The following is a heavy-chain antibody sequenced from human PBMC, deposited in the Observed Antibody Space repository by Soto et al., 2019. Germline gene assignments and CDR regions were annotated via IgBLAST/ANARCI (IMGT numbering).Heavy chain of an antibody. CDR2: IIPIFGTA. V-gene: IGHV1-69*06. CDR3: ARGSDYYDSSGYLNWFDP. J-gene: IGHJ5*02. CDR1: GGTFSSYA. D-gene: IGHD3-22*01. Sequence: QVQLVQSGAEVKKPGSSVKVSCKASGGTFSSYAISWVRQAPGQGLEWMGGIIPIFGTANYEQKFQDRVNITADKTTTTAYMELSGLRSESTAVYYCARGSDYYDSSGYLNWFDPWGQGTLVTVSS.